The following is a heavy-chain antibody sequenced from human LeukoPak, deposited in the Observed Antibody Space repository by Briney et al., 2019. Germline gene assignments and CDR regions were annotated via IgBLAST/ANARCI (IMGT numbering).Heavy chain of an antibody. CDR2: IKSKTDGGTT. CDR1: GFTFSNAW. V-gene: IGHV3-15*01. Sequence: GGSLRLSCAASGFTFSNAWMSWVRQAPGKGLEWVGRIKSKTDGGTTDYAAPVKGRFTISRDDSKNTLYLQMNSLKTEDTAVYYCTTDGRSSGGYPYYYGMDVWGKGTTVTVSS. CDR3: TTDGRSSGGYPYYYGMDV. D-gene: IGHD6-19*01. J-gene: IGHJ6*04.